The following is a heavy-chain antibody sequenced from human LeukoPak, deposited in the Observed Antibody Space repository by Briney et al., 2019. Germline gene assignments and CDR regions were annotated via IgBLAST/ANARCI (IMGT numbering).Heavy chain of an antibody. CDR1: GYTFTGYY. V-gene: IGHV1-2*02. D-gene: IGHD2-2*01. J-gene: IGHJ5*02. Sequence: ASVKVSCKASGYTFTGYYMHWVRQAPRQGLEWMGWINPNSGGTNYAQKFQGRVTMTRDTSISTAYMELSRLRSDDTAVYYCARGLTLLVPAANGNWFDPWGQGTLVTVSS. CDR2: INPNSGGT. CDR3: ARGLTLLVPAANGNWFDP.